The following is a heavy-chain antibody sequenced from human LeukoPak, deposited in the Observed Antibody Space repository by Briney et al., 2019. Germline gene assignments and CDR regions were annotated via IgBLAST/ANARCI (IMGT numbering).Heavy chain of an antibody. CDR3: ASYDFWSGYYFDY. Sequence: GSLRLSCAASGFTFSDYYMSWIRQAPGKGLEWVSYISSSGSTIYYADSVKGRFTISRDNAKNSLYLQMNSLRAEDTAVYYCASYDFWSGYYFDYWGQGTLVTVSS. CDR1: GFTFSDYY. J-gene: IGHJ4*02. V-gene: IGHV3-11*01. CDR2: ISSSGSTI. D-gene: IGHD3-3*01.